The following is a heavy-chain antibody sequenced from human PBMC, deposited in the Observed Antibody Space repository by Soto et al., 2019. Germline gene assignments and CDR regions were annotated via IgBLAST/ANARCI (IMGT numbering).Heavy chain of an antibody. CDR3: VRVVAIPGYPDH. D-gene: IGHD5-12*01. Sequence: QVQLVQSGAEVRQPASSVKVSCKTSGGTFSSYAISWVRQAPGQGLEWMGGIVPIVGTTTYAQKFQGRVTITADEATSKAYMQLRRLRSDDTAVYYCVRVVAIPGYPDHWGQGTMVTVSS. J-gene: IGHJ4*02. CDR1: GGTFSSYA. V-gene: IGHV1-69*12. CDR2: IVPIVGTT.